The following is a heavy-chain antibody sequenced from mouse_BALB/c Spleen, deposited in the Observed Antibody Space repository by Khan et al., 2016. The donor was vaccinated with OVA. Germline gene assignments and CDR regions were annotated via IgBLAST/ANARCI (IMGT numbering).Heavy chain of an antibody. CDR2: INPRSGYT. Sequence: VQLQESGAELARPGASVKMSCKASGYSFTSHTMHWVKQRPGQGLEWIGYINPRSGYTNYNQKFNDKATLTADKSSSTAYMQLSSLTSEDSAVYYCARRRTGYALDYWGQGNSGTVSS. CDR1: GYSFTSHT. J-gene: IGHJ4*01. CDR3: ARRRTGYALDY. V-gene: IGHV1-4*01.